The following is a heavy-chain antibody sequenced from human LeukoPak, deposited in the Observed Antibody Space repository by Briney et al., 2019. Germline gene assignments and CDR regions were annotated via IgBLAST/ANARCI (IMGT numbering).Heavy chain of an antibody. Sequence: GGSLRLSCAASGFTFSRYGMSWVRQAPGKGLQWVSVISGTGGTDERTYYADSVKGRFTISGDSSKTTLYLQMNSLRVEDTAVYYCAKPPSYYDILTGYPGYFDYWGQGTLVTVSS. V-gene: IGHV3-23*01. J-gene: IGHJ4*02. CDR3: AKPPSYYDILTGYPGYFDY. CDR2: ISGTGGTDERT. CDR1: GFTFSRYG. D-gene: IGHD3-9*01.